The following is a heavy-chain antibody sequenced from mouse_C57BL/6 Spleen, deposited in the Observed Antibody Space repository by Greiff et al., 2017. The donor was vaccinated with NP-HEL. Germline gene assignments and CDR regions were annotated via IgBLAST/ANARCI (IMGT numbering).Heavy chain of an antibody. CDR2: INPSNGGT. V-gene: IGHV1-53*01. CDR3: ARGFDYYGSSYWYFDV. Sequence: VQLQQPGTELVKPGASVKLSCKASGYTFTSYWMHWVKQRPGQGLEWIGNINPSNGGTNYNEKFKSKATLTVDKSSSTAYMQLSSLTSEDSAVYYCARGFDYYGSSYWYFDVWGTGTTVTVSS. CDR1: GYTFTSYW. D-gene: IGHD1-1*01. J-gene: IGHJ1*03.